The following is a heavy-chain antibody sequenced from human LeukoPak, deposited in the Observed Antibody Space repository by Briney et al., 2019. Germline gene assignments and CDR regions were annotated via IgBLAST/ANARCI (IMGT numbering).Heavy chain of an antibody. V-gene: IGHV4-39*07. CDR2: IYYSGST. J-gene: IGHJ4*02. CDR1: GGSINSSSYY. CDR3: ARGPPPDFDY. Sequence: SETLSLTCTVSGGSINSSSYYWGWIRQPPGTGLEWIGSIYYSGSTYYNPSLKSRVTMSVDTSKNQFSLNLRSVTAADTAVYYCARGPPPDFDYWGQGTLLTVSS.